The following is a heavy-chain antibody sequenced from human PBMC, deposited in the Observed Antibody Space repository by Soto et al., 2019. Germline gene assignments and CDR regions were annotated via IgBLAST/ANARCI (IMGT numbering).Heavy chain of an antibody. CDR1: GYSFTSYW. CDR3: ARLTPGWYRSGVVY. D-gene: IGHD6-19*01. Sequence: GESLKISCNGSGYSFTSYWISWVRQMPGKGLEWMGRIDPSDSYTNYSPSFQGHVTISADKSISTAYLQWSSLKASDTAMYCCARLTPGWYRSGVVYWGQGTRVTVSS. V-gene: IGHV5-10-1*01. J-gene: IGHJ4*02. CDR2: IDPSDSYT.